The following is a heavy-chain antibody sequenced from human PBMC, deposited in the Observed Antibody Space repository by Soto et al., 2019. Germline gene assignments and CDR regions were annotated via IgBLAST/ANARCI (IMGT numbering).Heavy chain of an antibody. V-gene: IGHV4-31*03. CDR2: IYYSGST. CDR1: GGSISSGGYY. D-gene: IGHD2-2*01. CDR3: ARSYCSSTSCKGDAFDI. J-gene: IGHJ3*02. Sequence: QVQLQESGPGLVKPSQTLSLTCTVSGGSISSGGYYWSWIRQHPGKGLEWIGYIYYSGSTYYNPSLKSRVTISEDTSKNQFSLKLRSVTAADTAVYYCARSYCSSTSCKGDAFDIWGQGTMVTVSS.